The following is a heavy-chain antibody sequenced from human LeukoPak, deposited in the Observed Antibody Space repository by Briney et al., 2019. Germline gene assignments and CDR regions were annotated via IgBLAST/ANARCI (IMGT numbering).Heavy chain of an antibody. Sequence: SETLSLTCSVSGGSISRSSNYWSWIRQPAGKGLEWIGRIDTSGRTNYDFSLRSRVAISVDTSKNQFSLKLSSVTAADTAVYYCARQLNYDFWSGYYRDYYYYMDVWGKGTTVTVSS. D-gene: IGHD3-3*01. V-gene: IGHV4-61*02. J-gene: IGHJ6*03. CDR1: GGSISRSSNY. CDR2: IDTSGRT. CDR3: ARQLNYDFWSGYYRDYYYYMDV.